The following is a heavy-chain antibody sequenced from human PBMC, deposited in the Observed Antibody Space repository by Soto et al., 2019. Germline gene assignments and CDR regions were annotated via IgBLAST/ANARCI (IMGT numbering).Heavy chain of an antibody. D-gene: IGHD3-10*01. CDR2: IYYSGST. CDR1: GGSISSGDYY. Sequence: QVQLQESGPGLVKPSQTLSLTCTVSGGSISSGDYYWSWIRQPPGKGLEWSGYIYYSGSTYYNPSLKRRVTISVDTSKNVFSLKPSSVTAADTAVYYCAGGSYYYYGMDVWGQGTTVTVSS. J-gene: IGHJ6*02. V-gene: IGHV4-30-4*01. CDR3: AGGSYYYYGMDV.